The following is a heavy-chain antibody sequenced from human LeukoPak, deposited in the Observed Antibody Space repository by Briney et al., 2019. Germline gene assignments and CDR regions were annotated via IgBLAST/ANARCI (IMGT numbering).Heavy chain of an antibody. Sequence: PGRSLRLSCAASGFTFSSYAMHWVRQAPGKGLEWVAVISYDGSNKYYADSVKGRFTITRDNSKNTLYLQMNSLRAEDTAVYYCARGVGYSYGYVNYWGQGTLVTVSS. J-gene: IGHJ4*02. CDR3: ARGVGYSYGYVNY. V-gene: IGHV3-30-3*01. CDR1: GFTFSSYA. D-gene: IGHD5-18*01. CDR2: ISYDGSNK.